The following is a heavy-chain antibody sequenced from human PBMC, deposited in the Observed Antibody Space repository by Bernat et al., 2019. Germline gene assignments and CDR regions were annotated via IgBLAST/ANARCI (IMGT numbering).Heavy chain of an antibody. Sequence: EVQLVESGGGLIEPGGSLRLSCAVSDFTFTNAWMNWVRQAPGKGLAWVGRIKSETDGGRADYPASVKGRFSISRDDSKTTLYLQMNSLKTEDTAVYYCTTDRMHTSAWSEAFDIWGQGTMVTVSS. D-gene: IGHD6-19*01. CDR1: DFTFTNAW. J-gene: IGHJ3*02. V-gene: IGHV3-15*07. CDR3: TTDRMHTSAWSEAFDI. CDR2: IKSETDGGRA.